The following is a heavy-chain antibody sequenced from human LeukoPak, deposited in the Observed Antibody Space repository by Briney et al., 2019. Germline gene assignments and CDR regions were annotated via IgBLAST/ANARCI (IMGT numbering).Heavy chain of an antibody. V-gene: IGHV1-46*03. D-gene: IGHD2-2*01. J-gene: IGHJ3*02. CDR1: GYTFTSYY. Sequence: GASVKVSCKASGYTFTSYYMHWVRQAPGQGLEWMGIINPSGGSTSYAQKFQGRVTMTRDTSTSTVYMELSSLRSEDTAVYYCARDSQIVPAVAGAFGIWGQGTMVTVSS. CDR2: INPSGGST. CDR3: ARDSQIVPAVAGAFGI.